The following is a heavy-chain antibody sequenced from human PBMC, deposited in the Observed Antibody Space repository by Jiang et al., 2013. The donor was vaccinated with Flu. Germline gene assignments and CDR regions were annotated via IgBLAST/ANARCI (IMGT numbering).Heavy chain of an antibody. J-gene: IGHJ4*02. Sequence: QLVESGGGLVXPGGSLRLSCAASGFTFTDAWMNWVRQAPGKGLEWVGLIKAKPDGGTAHYAAPVKGRFTISRDDSKSTVFLQMNSLKTEDTGVYYCATLAKLVATTGDCWGQGSLVTVSS. CDR2: IKAKPDGGTA. V-gene: IGHV3-15*07. CDR3: ATLAKLVATTGDC. D-gene: IGHD1-1*01. CDR1: GFTFTDAW.